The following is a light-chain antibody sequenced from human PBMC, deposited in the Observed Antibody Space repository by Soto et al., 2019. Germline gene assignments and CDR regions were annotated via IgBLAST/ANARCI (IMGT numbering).Light chain of an antibody. CDR1: QSISSY. V-gene: IGKV1-39*01. Sequence: DIQMTQSPSSLSASVGDRVAINCRASQSISSYLSWYQQKPGKAPKLLIYAASSLQSGVPSRFSGSGSGTDFTLTISSLQPEDFATYYCQQSYSTPSITFGQGTRLEIK. J-gene: IGKJ5*01. CDR3: QQSYSTPSIT. CDR2: AAS.